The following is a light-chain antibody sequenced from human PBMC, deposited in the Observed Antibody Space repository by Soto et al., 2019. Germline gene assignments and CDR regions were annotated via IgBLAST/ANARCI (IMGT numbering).Light chain of an antibody. Sequence: DIQMTQSPSAVSASVGDRVTITCRSSQGISNWLAWYQQKPGNAPKLLIYAASSLQSGVPSRFTGSGSGTDFTLTISTLQPADLATYYSQQTNSFPLTFCGGTTLEIK. V-gene: IGKV1D-12*01. J-gene: IGKJ4*01. CDR3: QQTNSFPLT. CDR2: AAS. CDR1: QGISNW.